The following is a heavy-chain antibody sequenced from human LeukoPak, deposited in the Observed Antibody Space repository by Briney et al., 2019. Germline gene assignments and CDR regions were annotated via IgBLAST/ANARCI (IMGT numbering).Heavy chain of an antibody. D-gene: IGHD5-12*01. J-gene: IGHJ4*02. CDR3: ARVVATNPNYYFDY. Sequence: PGGSLRLSCAASGFTFSSYEMNWVRQAPGKGLEWVSYISSSGSTIYYADSVKGRFTISRDNAKSSLYLQMNSLRAEDTAVYYCARVVATNPNYYFDYWGQGTLVTVSS. CDR1: GFTFSSYE. CDR2: ISSSGSTI. V-gene: IGHV3-48*03.